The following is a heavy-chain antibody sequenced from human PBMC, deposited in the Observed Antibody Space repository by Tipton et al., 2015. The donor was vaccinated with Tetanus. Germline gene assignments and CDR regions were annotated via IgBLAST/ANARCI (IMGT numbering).Heavy chain of an antibody. CDR2: ISGTGTTV. CDR1: GFTFNSDW. Sequence: GSLRLSCAASGFTFNSDWMTWVRQAPGKGLEWVSHISGTGTTVDYADSVKGRFTISRDNAKNSLYLQMNSLRDEDTAIYYCARDFRPIFGVAQPFDPWGQGTLVTVSS. CDR3: ARDFRPIFGVAQPFDP. D-gene: IGHD3-3*01. V-gene: IGHV3-48*02. J-gene: IGHJ5*02.